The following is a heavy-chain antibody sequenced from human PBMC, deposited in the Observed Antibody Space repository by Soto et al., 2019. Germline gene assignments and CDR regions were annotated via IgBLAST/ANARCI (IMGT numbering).Heavy chain of an antibody. CDR3: ARTDIAGRWAAWY. Sequence: SDTLSLTCTVSGDSVGSGGYFWSWIRQSPGKGLEWIGHIHNSVNTEYNPPLRSRVTISIDTSKNHFSLNLRSVTAAYTSVYYCARTDIAGRWAAWYWGQGTLVTVS. V-gene: IGHV4-61*03. D-gene: IGHD2-15*01. CDR1: GDSVGSGGYF. CDR2: IHNSVNT. J-gene: IGHJ1*01.